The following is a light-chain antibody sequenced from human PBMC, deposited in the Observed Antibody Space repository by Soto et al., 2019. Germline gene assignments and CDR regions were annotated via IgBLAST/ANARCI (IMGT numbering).Light chain of an antibody. CDR1: QDIGAY. Sequence: DIQMTQSPSSLSASIGDRVTISCRASQDIGAYVNWYQHKQGKAPRVLMYAASNLKSGVPPRFSGSGVGIDFTLTISDLQPEDFATYYCQHSYSTLTFGQGTKVERK. J-gene: IGKJ1*01. CDR3: QHSYSTLT. V-gene: IGKV1-39*01. CDR2: AAS.